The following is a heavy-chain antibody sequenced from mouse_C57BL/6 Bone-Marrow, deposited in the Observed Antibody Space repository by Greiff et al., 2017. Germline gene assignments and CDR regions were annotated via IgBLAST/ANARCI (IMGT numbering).Heavy chain of an antibody. CDR2: ILPGSGST. CDR1: GYTFTGYW. D-gene: IGHD2-10*01. CDR3: ASSYYGNLYYYAMDY. V-gene: IGHV1-9*01. J-gene: IGHJ4*01. Sequence: VQLQQSGAELMKPGASVKLSCKATGYTFTGYWIEWVKQRPGHGLEWIGEILPGSGSTNYNEKFKGKATFTADTSSNTAYMQLISLTTEDSAIFDGASSYYGNLYYYAMDYGGQGTSVTVSS.